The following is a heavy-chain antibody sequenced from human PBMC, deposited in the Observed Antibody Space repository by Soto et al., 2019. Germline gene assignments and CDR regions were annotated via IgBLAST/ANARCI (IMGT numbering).Heavy chain of an antibody. V-gene: IGHV3-33*01. J-gene: IGHJ4*02. Sequence: GGSLRLSCAASGFTFSSYGMHWVRQAPGKGLEWVAVIWYDGSNKYYADSVKGRFTISRDNSKNTLYLQMNSLRAEDTAVYYCARFNYYDSSGSPWLWGQGTLVTVSS. CDR3: ARFNYYDSSGSPWL. D-gene: IGHD3-22*01. CDR2: IWYDGSNK. CDR1: GFTFSSYG.